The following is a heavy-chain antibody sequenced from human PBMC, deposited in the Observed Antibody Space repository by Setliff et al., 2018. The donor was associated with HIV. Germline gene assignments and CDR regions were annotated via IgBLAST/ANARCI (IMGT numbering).Heavy chain of an antibody. V-gene: IGHV4-34*01. Sequence: PSETLSLTCAVYGGPFSGFYYSWIRQAPGKGPEWIGEINPSGSTNYNPSLKSRVTISVDTSKYQVSLNLNSVTAADTAVYYCARHAALIKRYYYYYTDVWGKGTTVTVSS. J-gene: IGHJ6*03. CDR3: ARHAALIKRYYYYYTDV. CDR1: GGPFSGFY. D-gene: IGHD5-18*01. CDR2: INPSGST.